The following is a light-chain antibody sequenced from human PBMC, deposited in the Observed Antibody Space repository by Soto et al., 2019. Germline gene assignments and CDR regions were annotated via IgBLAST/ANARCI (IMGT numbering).Light chain of an antibody. CDR1: QSVSSY. CDR2: GAS. V-gene: IGKV3-15*01. CDR3: QQHNNWPPWT. J-gene: IGKJ1*01. Sequence: EIVLTQSPATLSLSPGERATLSCGASQSVSSYLAWYQQKPGQAPRLLIYGASTRATGIPARFSGSGSGTEFTLTISSLQSEDFAVYYCQQHNNWPPWTFGQGTKVDIK.